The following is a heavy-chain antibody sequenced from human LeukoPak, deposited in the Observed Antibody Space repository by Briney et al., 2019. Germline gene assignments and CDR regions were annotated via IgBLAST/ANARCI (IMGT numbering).Heavy chain of an antibody. V-gene: IGHV3-15*01. D-gene: IGHD2-21*02. CDR2: IKSRTDGGTA. CDR1: GFTFSNAW. J-gene: IGHJ4*02. Sequence: GGSLRLSCAVSGFTFSNAWMSWVRQAPGKGLEWVGRIKSRTDGGTADYSPPVKGRFSISRDDSKDTVYLQMSSLRAEDTAVYYCATVGGNCGGDCYCSNPEYWGQGSLVTVSS. CDR3: ATVGGNCGGDCYCSNPEY.